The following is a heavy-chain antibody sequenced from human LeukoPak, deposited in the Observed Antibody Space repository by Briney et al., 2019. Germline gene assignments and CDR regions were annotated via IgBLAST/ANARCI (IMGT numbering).Heavy chain of an antibody. D-gene: IGHD3-16*01. CDR2: IYYTGST. CDR1: GGSINNYY. V-gene: IGHV4-59*07. Sequence: PSDTLSLTCSVSGGSINNYYWIWIRQPPGKALECIGYIYYTGSTNYNPSLKSRVTVSVDTPKNQFSLKLRSVTAADTAVYYCARIGRVGGYYFDHWGQGTLVTVSS. CDR3: ARIGRVGGYYFDH. J-gene: IGHJ4*02.